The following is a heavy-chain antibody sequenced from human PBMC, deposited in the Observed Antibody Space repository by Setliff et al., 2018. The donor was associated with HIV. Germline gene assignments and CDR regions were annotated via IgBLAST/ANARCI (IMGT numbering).Heavy chain of an antibody. CDR1: GYSFTNHY. CDR2: INPTGGST. J-gene: IGHJ5*02. V-gene: IGHV1-46*01. CDR3: VGLGYSFSYRRWFDA. Sequence: AASVKVSCKPSGYSFTNHYMHWVRQAPGQGLEWMGVINPTGGSTRNTQKVQGRVAMTRDTSTSTVYMELSSLRSEDTAVYYCVGLGYSFSYRRWFDAWAQGTLVTVSS. D-gene: IGHD5-18*01.